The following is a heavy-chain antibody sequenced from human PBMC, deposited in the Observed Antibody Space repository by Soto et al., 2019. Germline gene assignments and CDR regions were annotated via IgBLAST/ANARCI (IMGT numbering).Heavy chain of an antibody. CDR3: ARDIITPRTIVSDAFDI. V-gene: IGHV4-39*01. CDR1: GGSISSSSYY. Sequence: QLQLQESGPGLVKPSETLSLTCTVSGGSISSSSYYWGWIRQPPGKGLEWIGSIYYSGSTYYNPSLKSRVTISVDTSKNQFSLKLSSVTAADTAVYYGARDIITPRTIVSDAFDIWGQGTMVTVSS. D-gene: IGHD5-12*01. J-gene: IGHJ3*02. CDR2: IYYSGST.